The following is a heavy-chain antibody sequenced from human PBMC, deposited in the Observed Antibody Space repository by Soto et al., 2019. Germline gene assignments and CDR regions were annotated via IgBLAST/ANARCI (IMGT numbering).Heavy chain of an antibody. CDR1: GGSFSGYY. CDR3: ARGMIYYYYGMDV. J-gene: IGHJ6*02. V-gene: IGHV4-34*01. D-gene: IGHD3-16*01. Sequence: KTSETLSLTCAVYGGSFSGYYWSWIRQPPGKGLEWIGEINHSGSTNYNPSLKSRVTISVDTSKNQFSLKLSSETAADTAVYYCARGMIYYYYGMDVWGQGTTVTVSS. CDR2: INHSGST.